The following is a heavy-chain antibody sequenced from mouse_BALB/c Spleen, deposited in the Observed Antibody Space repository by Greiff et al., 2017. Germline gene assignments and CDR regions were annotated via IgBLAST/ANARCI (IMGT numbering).Heavy chain of an antibody. J-gene: IGHJ2*01. Sequence: EVKLMESGGGLVKPGGSLKLSCAASGFAFSSYDMSWVRQTPEKRLEWVAYISSGVGSTYYPDTVKGRFTVSRDNAKNTLYLQLSSLKSEDTAMYYCSRHGGLYYFDYWGQGTTLTVSS. CDR1: GFAFSSYD. CDR3: SRHGGLYYFDY. V-gene: IGHV5-12-1*01. CDR2: ISSGVGST.